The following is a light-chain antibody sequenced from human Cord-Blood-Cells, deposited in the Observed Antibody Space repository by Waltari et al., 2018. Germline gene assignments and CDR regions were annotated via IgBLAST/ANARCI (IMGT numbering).Light chain of an antibody. CDR1: QSLVHRDGNTY. J-gene: IGKJ2*01. Sequence: DVVMTQSPLSLPVTLGQPASISCRSSQSLVHRDGNTYLNWFQQRPGQSPRRLIYKVSNRDSGVPDRFSGSGSGTDFTLKISRVEAEDVGVYYCMQGTHLYTFGQGTKLEIK. CDR3: MQGTHLYT. V-gene: IGKV2-30*02. CDR2: KVS.